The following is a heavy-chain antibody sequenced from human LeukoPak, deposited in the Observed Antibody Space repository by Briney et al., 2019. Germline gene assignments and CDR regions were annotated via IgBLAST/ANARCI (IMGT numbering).Heavy chain of an antibody. J-gene: IGHJ4*02. CDR3: ARSPGYGYFDY. D-gene: IGHD4-17*01. CDR2: ISGSGSTI. CDR1: GFIFRDYF. V-gene: IGHV3-11*04. Sequence: PGGSLRLSCAASGFIFRDYFMSWIRQAPGKGLEWVSYISGSGSTIFYADSVKGRFTISRDNAKNSLYLQMSSLRAEDTAVYYCARSPGYGYFDYWGQGTLVTVSS.